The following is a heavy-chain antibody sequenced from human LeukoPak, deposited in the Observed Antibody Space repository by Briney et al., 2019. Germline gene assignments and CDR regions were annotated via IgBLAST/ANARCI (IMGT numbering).Heavy chain of an antibody. V-gene: IGHV3-30*02. Sequence: GGSLRLSCGASGFTFSNYGMHWVRQAPGKGPEWVAFIGYDGSNKYYADSVKGRFTISRDDSKNTLYLQMNSLRAEDTAVYYCAKAYCASTICYGGGKIDYWGQGTLITVSS. CDR3: AKAYCASTICYGGGKIDY. D-gene: IGHD2-2*01. CDR2: IGYDGSNK. CDR1: GFTFSNYG. J-gene: IGHJ4*02.